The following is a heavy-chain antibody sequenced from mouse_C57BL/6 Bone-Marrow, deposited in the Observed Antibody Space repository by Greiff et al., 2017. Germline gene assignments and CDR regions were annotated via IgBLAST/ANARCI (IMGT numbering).Heavy chain of an antibody. D-gene: IGHD2-4*01. Sequence: EVKLVESGGGLVQPGGSMKLSCAASGFTFSDAWMDWVRQSPEKGLEWVAEIRNKANNHATYYAESVKGRFTISRDDSKSSVYLQMNSLRAEDTGIYYCTRDDYDENYYAMDYWGQGTSVTVSS. CDR3: TRDDYDENYYAMDY. V-gene: IGHV6-6*01. CDR1: GFTFSDAW. J-gene: IGHJ4*01. CDR2: IRNKANNHAT.